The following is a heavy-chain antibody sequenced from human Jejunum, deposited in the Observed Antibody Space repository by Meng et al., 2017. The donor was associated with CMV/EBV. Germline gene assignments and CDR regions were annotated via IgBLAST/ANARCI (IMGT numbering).Heavy chain of an antibody. CDR2: ISSGGST. CDR3: AKRIEARRMRLNYYGMDV. CDR1: GGYA. Sequence: GGYAMGWGRQAPGKGVEWVSSISSGGSTYYADSVKGRFTISRDNSKDTLYLQINSLRVEDTAVYYCAKRIEARRMRLNYYGMDVWGQGTTVTVSS. D-gene: IGHD6-6*01. J-gene: IGHJ6*02. V-gene: IGHV3-23*01.